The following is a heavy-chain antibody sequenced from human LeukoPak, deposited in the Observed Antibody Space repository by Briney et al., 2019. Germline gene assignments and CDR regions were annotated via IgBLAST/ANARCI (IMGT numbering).Heavy chain of an antibody. V-gene: IGHV4-34*01. D-gene: IGHD6-19*01. Sequence: SETLSLTCAVYGGSFSGYYWSWIRRPPGKGREWIGEINHSGSTNYNPSLKSRVTISVDTSKNQFSLKLSSVTAADTAVYYCARGGIAVAGEHDYWGQGTLVTVSS. CDR2: INHSGST. CDR1: GGSFSGYY. J-gene: IGHJ4*02. CDR3: ARGGIAVAGEHDY.